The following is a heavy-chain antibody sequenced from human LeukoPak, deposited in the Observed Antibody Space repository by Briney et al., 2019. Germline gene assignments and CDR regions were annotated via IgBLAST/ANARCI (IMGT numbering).Heavy chain of an antibody. V-gene: IGHV6-1*01. CDR3: ARRLTQYDCFDP. J-gene: IGHJ5*02. CDR1: GDSVSSNSVT. CDR2: TYYRSTWYN. Sequence: SQTLSLTCAISGDSVSSNSVTWNWIRQSPSRGLEWLGGTYYRSTWYNDYAVSVRGRITVNPDTSKNQFSLHLDSVTPEDTAVYYCARRLTQYDCFDPWGQGILVTVSS. D-gene: IGHD2-2*01.